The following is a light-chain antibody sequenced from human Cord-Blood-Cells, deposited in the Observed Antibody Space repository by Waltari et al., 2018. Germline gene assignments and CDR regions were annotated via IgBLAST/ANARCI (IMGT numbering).Light chain of an antibody. V-gene: IGKV1-39*01. CDR3: QQSYSTPPT. CDR1: QSISSY. J-gene: IGKJ4*01. Sequence: DIQMTQSPSSLSASVGDRVTITCRARQSISSYLNWYQQKPGKAPKLLIYAASSLQSGDPSRFSGSGSGTDFTLTISSLQPEDFATYYCQQSYSTPPTFGGGTKVAIK. CDR2: AAS.